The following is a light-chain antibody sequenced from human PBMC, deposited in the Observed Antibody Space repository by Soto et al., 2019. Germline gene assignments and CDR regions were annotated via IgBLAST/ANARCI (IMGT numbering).Light chain of an antibody. J-gene: IGLJ3*02. CDR2: LNT. CDR1: RSNIGTYT. V-gene: IGLV1-44*01. CDR3: AAWDDSLTAVV. Sequence: QPVLTQPPSASGTPEQRITISCSGNRSNIGTYTVQWYQQLPGTAPTLLIYLNTQRPSGVPGRFSGSKSGTSASLAIGGLQSEDEADYYCAAWDDSLTAVVFGGGTKVTVL.